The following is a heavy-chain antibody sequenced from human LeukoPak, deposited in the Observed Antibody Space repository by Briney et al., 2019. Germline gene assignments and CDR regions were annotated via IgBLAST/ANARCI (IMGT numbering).Heavy chain of an antibody. V-gene: IGHV1-46*01. Sequence: GASVKVSYKASGYTFTSYYMHWVRQAPGQGLEWMGIINPSGGSTSYAQKFQGRVTMTRDTSTSTVYMELSSLRSEDTAVYYCARAAYFDWLFGKRPDHWYFDLWGRGTLVTVSS. CDR2: INPSGGST. CDR3: ARAAYFDWLFGKRPDHWYFDL. D-gene: IGHD3-9*01. J-gene: IGHJ2*01. CDR1: GYTFTSYY.